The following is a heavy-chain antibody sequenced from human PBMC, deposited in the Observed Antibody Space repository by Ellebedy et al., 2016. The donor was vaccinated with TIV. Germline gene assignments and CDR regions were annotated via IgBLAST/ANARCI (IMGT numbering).Heavy chain of an antibody. CDR1: GFTFSSYW. CDR2: IKQDGSEK. D-gene: IGHD1-26*01. J-gene: IGHJ4*02. V-gene: IGHV3-7*01. CDR3: ARDGSSGSYSDY. Sequence: GGSLRLXXAASGFTFSSYWMSWVRQAPGKGLEWVANIKQDGSEKYYVDSVKGRFTISRDNAKNSLYLQMNSLRAEDTAVYYCARDGSSGSYSDYWGQGTLVTVSS.